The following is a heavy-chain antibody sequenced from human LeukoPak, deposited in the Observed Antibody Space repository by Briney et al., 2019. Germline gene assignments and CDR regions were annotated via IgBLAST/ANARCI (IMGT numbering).Heavy chain of an antibody. Sequence: SETLSLTCTVSGDPMSSHSDYKWTWIRQPPGKGLEWIGYSYHFGSTNYNPSLKSRVTISVDTSKNQFSLKLTSVTSADTAVYYCARKYSGFDYWGQGTLVTVSS. CDR3: ARKYSGFDY. CDR2: SYHFGST. J-gene: IGHJ4*02. D-gene: IGHD5-12*01. V-gene: IGHV4-61*08. CDR1: GDPMSSHSDY.